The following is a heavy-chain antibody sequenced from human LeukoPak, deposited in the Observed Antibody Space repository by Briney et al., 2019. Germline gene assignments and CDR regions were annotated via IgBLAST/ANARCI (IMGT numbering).Heavy chain of an antibody. D-gene: IGHD3-10*01. CDR3: AKRGGYGSGSYPYYFDY. CDR2: ISGSGGST. V-gene: IGHV3-23*01. Sequence: GGSLRLSCAASGFTFSSYAMSWDRQAPGKGLEWVSAISGSGGSTYYADSVKGRFTISRDNSKNTLYLQMNSLRAEDTAVYYCAKRGGYGSGSYPYYFDYWGQGTLVTVSS. J-gene: IGHJ4*02. CDR1: GFTFSSYA.